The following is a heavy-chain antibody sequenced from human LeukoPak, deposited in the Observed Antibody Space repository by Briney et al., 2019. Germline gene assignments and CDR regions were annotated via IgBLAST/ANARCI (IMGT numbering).Heavy chain of an antibody. J-gene: IGHJ3*02. CDR1: GYTFTGYY. V-gene: IGHV1-2*02. CDR3: ARELVYCGGDCYSVPVAFDI. CDR2: INPNSGGT. Sequence: ASVKVSCKASGYTFTGYYMHWVRQAPGQGLEWMGWINPNSGGTNYAQKFQGRVTMTRDTSIRTAYMELSRLRSDDTAVYYCARELVYCGGDCYSVPVAFDIWGQGTMVTVSS. D-gene: IGHD2-21*01.